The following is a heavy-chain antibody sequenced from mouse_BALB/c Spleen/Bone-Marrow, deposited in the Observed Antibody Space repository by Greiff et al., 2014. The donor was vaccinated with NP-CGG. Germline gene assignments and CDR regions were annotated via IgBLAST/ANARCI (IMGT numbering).Heavy chain of an antibody. V-gene: IGHV5-9-1*01. CDR2: ISSGDSYT. CDR1: GFTFSSYA. Sequence: DVMLVESGGGLVKPGGSLKLSCAASGFTFSSYAMSWVRQTPEKRLEWVATISSGDSYTYYPDSVKGRFTISRDNAKNTLYLQMSSLRSEDTAMYYCARHGITRLLDYWGQGTTLTVSS. D-gene: IGHD2-4*01. CDR3: ARHGITRLLDY. J-gene: IGHJ2*01.